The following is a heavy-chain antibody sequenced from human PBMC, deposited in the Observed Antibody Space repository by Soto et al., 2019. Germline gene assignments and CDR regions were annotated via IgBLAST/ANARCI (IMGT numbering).Heavy chain of an antibody. V-gene: IGHV4-31*03. J-gene: IGHJ5*02. CDR3: ARDVAVGSWYWFDP. CDR2: IYYSGST. D-gene: IGHD6-13*01. Sequence: SETLSLTCTVSGGSISSGGYYWSWIRQHPGKGLEWIGYIYYSGSTYYNPSLKSRVTISVDTSKNQFSLKLSSVTAADTAVYYCARDVAVGSWYWFDPWGQGTLVTVSS. CDR1: GGSISSGGYY.